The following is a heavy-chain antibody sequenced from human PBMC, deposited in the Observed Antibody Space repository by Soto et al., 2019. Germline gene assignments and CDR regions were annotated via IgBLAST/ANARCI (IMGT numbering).Heavy chain of an antibody. CDR1: GFTVSSNY. CDR3: ATPGLELRSVGYYYFDY. D-gene: IGHD1-7*01. J-gene: IGHJ4*02. V-gene: IGHV3-53*01. Sequence: GGSLRLSCAASGFTVSSNYMSWVRQAPGKGLEWVSVIYSGGSTYYADSVKGRFTISRDNSKNTLYLQMNSLRAEDTAVYYCATPGLELRSVGYYYFDYWGQGTLVTVSS. CDR2: IYSGGST.